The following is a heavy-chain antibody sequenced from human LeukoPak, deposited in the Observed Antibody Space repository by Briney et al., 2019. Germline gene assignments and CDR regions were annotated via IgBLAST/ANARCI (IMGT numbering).Heavy chain of an antibody. CDR3: ARGYAGIDY. CDR2: ISYDGNNK. Sequence: GGSLRLSCADSGFTFSSYGMHCVRQAPGKGLEWVAVISYDGNNKYYADSAKGRFTISRDTSKNTLYLQMNSLRAEDTAVYYCARGYAGIDYWGQGTLVTVSS. D-gene: IGHD5-12*01. J-gene: IGHJ4*02. V-gene: IGHV3-30*03. CDR1: GFTFSSYG.